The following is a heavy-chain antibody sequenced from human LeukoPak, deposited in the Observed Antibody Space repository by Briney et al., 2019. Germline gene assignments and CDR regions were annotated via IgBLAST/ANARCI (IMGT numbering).Heavy chain of an antibody. CDR1: GFTFSSYW. J-gene: IGHJ4*02. D-gene: IGHD6-13*01. CDR2: INSDGSST. Sequence: PGGSLRLSCAASGFTFSSYWMHWVRQAPGKGQVWVSRINSDGSSTSYADSVKGRFTISRDNAKNTLYLQMNSLRAEDTAVYYCARFSSSWYGTPTNDYWGQGTLVTVSS. CDR3: ARFSSSWYGTPTNDY. V-gene: IGHV3-74*01.